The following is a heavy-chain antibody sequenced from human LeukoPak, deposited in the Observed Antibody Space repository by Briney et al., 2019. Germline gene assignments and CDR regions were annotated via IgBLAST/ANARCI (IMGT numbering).Heavy chain of an antibody. CDR3: ARHPIVATIGFADY. Sequence: SETLSLTCAVSGYSISSGYYWGWIRQPPGKGLEWIGSIYHSGSTYYNPSLKSRVTISVDTSKNQFSLKLSSATAADTAVYYCARHPIVATIGFADYWGQGTLVTVSS. CDR2: IYHSGST. J-gene: IGHJ4*02. D-gene: IGHD5-12*01. CDR1: GYSISSGYY. V-gene: IGHV4-38-2*01.